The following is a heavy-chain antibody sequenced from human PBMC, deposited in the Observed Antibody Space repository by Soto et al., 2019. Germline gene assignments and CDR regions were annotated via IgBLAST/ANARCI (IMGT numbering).Heavy chain of an antibody. CDR3: ARVVPRNYSYGMDV. CDR1: GYTFTSYA. CDR2: MNAGNVNT. V-gene: IGHV1-3*01. J-gene: IGHJ6*02. Sequence: QVQLVQSGAEVKKPAASVKGSCKASGYTFTSYAMHWVRQAPGQRLEWMGWMNAGNVNTKYSQKFQGRVTITRETSASTAYMELSSLRSEDTAVYYFARVVPRNYSYGMDVWGQGTTVTVSS. D-gene: IGHD5-12*01.